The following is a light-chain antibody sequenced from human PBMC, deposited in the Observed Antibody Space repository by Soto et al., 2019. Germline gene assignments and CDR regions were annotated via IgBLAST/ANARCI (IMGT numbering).Light chain of an antibody. CDR1: QSVSSN. CDR2: DAS. Sequence: EIVMTQSPATLSVSPGERATLSCRASQSVSSNLAWYQQKPGQAHRLLIYDASTRATGIPARFSGSGSGTEYTLTISSLQSEDSAVYYCQQCSWHPFTVTFGGGTKVEIK. V-gene: IGKV3-15*01. J-gene: IGKJ4*01. CDR3: QQCSWHPFTVT.